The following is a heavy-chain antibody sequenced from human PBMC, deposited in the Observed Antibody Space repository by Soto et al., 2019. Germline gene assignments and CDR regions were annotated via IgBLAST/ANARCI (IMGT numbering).Heavy chain of an antibody. CDR1: GGTFSSYT. Sequence: QVQLVHSGAEVKKPGSSVKVSCKASGGTFSSYTISWVRQAPGQGLEWMGRIIPILGIANYAQKFQGRVTITADKSTSTAYMELSSLRCEDTAVYYCARTYCSGGSCSGQTSYFYGMDVWGQGTTVTVSS. D-gene: IGHD2-15*01. J-gene: IGHJ6*02. V-gene: IGHV1-69*02. CDR2: IIPILGIA. CDR3: ARTYCSGGSCSGQTSYFYGMDV.